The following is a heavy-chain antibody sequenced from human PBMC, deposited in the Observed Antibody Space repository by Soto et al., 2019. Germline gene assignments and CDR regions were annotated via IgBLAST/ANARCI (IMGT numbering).Heavy chain of an antibody. CDR3: ARLLGYCSGGSCYPNWFDP. CDR1: GASVSSTYL. D-gene: IGHD2-15*01. V-gene: IGHV4-4*02. CDR2: INHRGSD. J-gene: IGHJ5*02. Sequence: SETLSLTCAVSGASVSSTYLWSWVRQPPGKGPEWIGEINHRGSDNYNPSLKSRVTISVDTSKNQFSLKLSSVTAADTAVYYCARLLGYCSGGSCYPNWFDPWGQGTLVTVSS.